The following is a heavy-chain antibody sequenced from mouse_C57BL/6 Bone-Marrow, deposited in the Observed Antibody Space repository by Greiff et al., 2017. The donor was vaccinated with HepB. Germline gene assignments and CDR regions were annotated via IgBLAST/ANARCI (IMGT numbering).Heavy chain of an antibody. CDR1: GYTFTSYG. CDR3: AREGTSSTVGGTWFAY. J-gene: IGHJ3*01. CDR2: IYPRSGNT. Sequence: VKLMESGAELARPGASVKLSCKASGYTFTSYGISWVKQRTGQGLEWIGEIYPRSGNTYYNEKFKGKATLTADKSSSTAYMELRSLTSEDSAVYFCAREGTSSTVGGTWFAYWGQGTLVTVSA. V-gene: IGHV1-81*01. D-gene: IGHD1-1*01.